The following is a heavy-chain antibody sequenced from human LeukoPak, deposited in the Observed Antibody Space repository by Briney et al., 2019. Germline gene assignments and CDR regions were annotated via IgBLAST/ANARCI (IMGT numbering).Heavy chain of an antibody. D-gene: IGHD4-11*01. CDR1: GFIFSDYY. Sequence: GGSLRLSCAASGFIFSDYYMSWMRQAPGKGLEWLSYIDGSSSRTNYADPVKGRFTISRDNVKNSLYLQMNSLRAEDTAVYFCARRGTDYCTPSSCHPNWFAPWGQGTQVTVSS. CDR2: IDGSSSRT. V-gene: IGHV3-11*03. CDR3: ARRGTDYCTPSSCHPNWFAP. J-gene: IGHJ5*02.